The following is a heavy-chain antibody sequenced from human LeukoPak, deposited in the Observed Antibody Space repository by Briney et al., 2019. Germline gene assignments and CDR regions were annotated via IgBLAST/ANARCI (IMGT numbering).Heavy chain of an antibody. CDR2: INPSGGST. CDR1: GCTFTSYY. V-gene: IGHV1-46*04. J-gene: IGHJ4*02. D-gene: IGHD7-27*01. CDR3: ARGSSLGIYY. Sequence: GASAQVSCKASGCTFTSYYMHRVRQAPGQGLEWVGTINPSGGSTDYAQKLQGRVTMTRDTSTDTVYMELSSLRSEDTAVYYCARGSSLGIYYWGQGTLVTVSS.